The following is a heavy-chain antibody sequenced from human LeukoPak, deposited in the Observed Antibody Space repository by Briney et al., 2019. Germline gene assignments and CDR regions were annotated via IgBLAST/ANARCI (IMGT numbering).Heavy chain of an antibody. Sequence: GGSLRLSCAASGFTFSSYAMSWVRQAPGKGLEWVSAISGSGGSTYYADSVKGRFTISRDNSKNTLYLQMNSLRAEDTAVYYCAKVFDHSNVTENYRMDVWGQGTTVTVSS. CDR3: AKVFDHSNVTENYRMDV. V-gene: IGHV3-23*01. CDR1: GFTFSSYA. D-gene: IGHD3-9*01. J-gene: IGHJ6*02. CDR2: ISGSGGST.